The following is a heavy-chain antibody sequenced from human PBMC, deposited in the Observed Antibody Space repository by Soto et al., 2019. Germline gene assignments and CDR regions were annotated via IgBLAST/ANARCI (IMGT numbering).Heavy chain of an antibody. CDR3: AHSLPFYSSGSVGRWFDP. CDR2: IYWDDDK. D-gene: IGHD6-19*01. Sequence: ESGPTLVNPTQTLTLTCTFSGFSLSTSGVGVGWIRQPPGKALEWLALIYWDDDKRYSPSLKSRLTITKDTSKNQVVLTMTNMDPVDTATYYCAHSLPFYSSGSVGRWFDPWGQGTLVTVSS. V-gene: IGHV2-5*02. CDR1: GFSLSTSGVG. J-gene: IGHJ5*02.